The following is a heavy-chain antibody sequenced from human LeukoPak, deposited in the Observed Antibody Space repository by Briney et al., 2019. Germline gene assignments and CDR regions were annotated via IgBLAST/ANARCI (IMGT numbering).Heavy chain of an antibody. V-gene: IGHV3-74*01. J-gene: IGHJ3*02. D-gene: IGHD3-22*01. Sequence: GGSLRLSCAASGFTFSSYWIYWVRQAPGKGLVWVSRINNDGTTTNFAGSVKGRFTISRDNAKNTLYLQMNSLRAEDTAVYYCTREKDYYDSSGYYRDAFDIWGQGTKVTASS. CDR2: INNDGTTT. CDR1: GFTFSSYW. CDR3: TREKDYYDSSGYYRDAFDI.